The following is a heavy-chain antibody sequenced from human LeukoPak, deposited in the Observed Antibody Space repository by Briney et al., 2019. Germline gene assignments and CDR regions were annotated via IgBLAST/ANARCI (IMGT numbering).Heavy chain of an antibody. CDR1: GGSISTYY. V-gene: IGHV4-4*09. CDR2: IHTSGPT. D-gene: IGHD6-6*01. CDR3: ARHDAGIAARPFDN. J-gene: IGHJ4*02. Sequence: SETLSLTCTVSGGSISTYYWSWIRRPPGKGLEWIAYIHTSGPTNYNPSLKSRITISVDTSKNQFSLKLSSVTAADTAVYYCARHDAGIAARPFDNWGQGTLVTVSS.